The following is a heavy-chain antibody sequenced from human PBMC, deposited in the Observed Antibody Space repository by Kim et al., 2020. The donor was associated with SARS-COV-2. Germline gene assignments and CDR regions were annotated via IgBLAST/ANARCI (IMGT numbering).Heavy chain of an antibody. CDR3: ARGREQWLVGSAYGMDV. CDR2: IIPIFGTA. V-gene: IGHV1-69*13. D-gene: IGHD6-19*01. CDR1: GGTFSSYA. J-gene: IGHJ6*02. Sequence: SVKVSCKASGGTFSSYAISWVRQAPGQGLEWMGGIIPIFGTANYAQKFQGRVTITADESTSTAYMELSSLRSEDTAVYYCARGREQWLVGSAYGMDVWGQGTTVTVSS.